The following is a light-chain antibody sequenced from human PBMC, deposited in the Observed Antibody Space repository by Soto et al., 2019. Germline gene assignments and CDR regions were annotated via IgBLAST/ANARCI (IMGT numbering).Light chain of an antibody. CDR3: SSYTISSTWV. Sequence: QSALTQPASVSGSPGQSITISCTGTSSDVGKYNYVSWYQQHPGKAPKLMIYEVINRPSGVSNRFSGSKSGNTASLTISGLQAEDEADYYCSSYTISSTWVFGGGTKLTVL. V-gene: IGLV2-14*01. CDR1: SSDVGKYNY. CDR2: EVI. J-gene: IGLJ3*02.